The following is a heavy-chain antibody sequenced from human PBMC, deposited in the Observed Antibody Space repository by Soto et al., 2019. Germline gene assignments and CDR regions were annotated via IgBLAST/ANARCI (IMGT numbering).Heavy chain of an antibody. CDR3: ASSTIFGVVMGDY. CDR2: IYSGGST. V-gene: IGHV3-66*01. J-gene: IGHJ4*02. CDR1: GFTVSSNY. Sequence: GGFLRLSCAASGFTVSSNYMSWVRQAPGKGLEWVSVIYSGGSTYYADSVKGRFTISRDNSKNTLYLQMNSLRAEDTAVYYCASSTIFGVVMGDYWGQGTLVTVSS. D-gene: IGHD3-3*01.